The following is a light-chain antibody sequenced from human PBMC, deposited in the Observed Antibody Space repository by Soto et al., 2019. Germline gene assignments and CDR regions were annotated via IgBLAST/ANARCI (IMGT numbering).Light chain of an antibody. V-gene: IGLV2-14*01. CDR3: SSYTSSTVV. CDR1: SSDVGGYNY. CDR2: EVS. J-gene: IGLJ2*01. Sequence: QSALTQPASVSGSPGQSITISCTGTSSDVGGYNYVSWYQQHPGKAPKLMIYEVSTRPSGVSNHVSGSKSGNTASLTISGRQAEDEADYYCSSYTSSTVVFGGGTQLTVL.